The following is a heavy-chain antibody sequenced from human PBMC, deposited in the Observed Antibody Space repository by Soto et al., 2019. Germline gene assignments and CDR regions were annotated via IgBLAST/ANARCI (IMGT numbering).Heavy chain of an antibody. J-gene: IGHJ4*02. CDR2: IYYSGST. Sequence: QVQLQESGPGLVKPSQTLSLTCTVSGGSISSGGYYWSWIRQHPGKGLEWIGYIYYSGSTYYNPSLKSRVTISVDTSKNQFSLKLSSVTAADTAVYYCARGGYYYDSSGYYYPQAPPDYWGKGTLVTVSS. CDR3: ARGGYYYDSSGYYYPQAPPDY. V-gene: IGHV4-31*03. D-gene: IGHD3-22*01. CDR1: GGSISSGGYY.